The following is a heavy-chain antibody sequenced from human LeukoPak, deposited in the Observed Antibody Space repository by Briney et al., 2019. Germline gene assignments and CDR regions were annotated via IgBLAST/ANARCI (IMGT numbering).Heavy chain of an antibody. CDR1: GGSFSGYY. Sequence: ASETLSLTCAVYGGSFSGYYWSWIRQPPGKGLEWIGEINHSGSTNYNPSLKSRVTISVDTSKNQFSLKLSSVTAADTAVYYCASSSTSFYYFDYWGQGTLVTVSS. CDR2: INHSGST. V-gene: IGHV4-34*01. CDR3: ASSSTSFYYFDY. J-gene: IGHJ4*02. D-gene: IGHD2-2*01.